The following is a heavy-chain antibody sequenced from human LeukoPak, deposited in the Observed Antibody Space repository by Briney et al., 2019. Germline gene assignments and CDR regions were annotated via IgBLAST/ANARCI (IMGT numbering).Heavy chain of an antibody. D-gene: IGHD2-8*01. CDR3: ARGGGDCTNGVCYNYWFFDP. V-gene: IGHV3-11*01. Sequence: AGGSLRLSCAASGFTFSDYYMSWIRQAPGKGLEWVSYISSSGSTIYYADSVKGRFTISRDNAKNSLYLQMNSLRAEDTAVYYCARGGGDCTNGVCYNYWFFDPWGRGTLVTVSS. J-gene: IGHJ2*01. CDR1: GFTFSDYY. CDR2: ISSSGSTI.